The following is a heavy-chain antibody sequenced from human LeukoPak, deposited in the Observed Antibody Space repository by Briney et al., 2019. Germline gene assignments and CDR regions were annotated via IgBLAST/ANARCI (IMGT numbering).Heavy chain of an antibody. Sequence: NPSETLSLTCTVSGGSISSYYWSWIRQPPGKGLEWIGYIYYSGSTNYNPSLKSRVTISVDTSKNQFSLKLSSVTAADTAVYYCAKTSNIWYGYFDYWGQGALVAVSS. D-gene: IGHD6-13*01. CDR1: GGSISSYY. CDR3: AKTSNIWYGYFDY. V-gene: IGHV4-59*08. J-gene: IGHJ4*02. CDR2: IYYSGST.